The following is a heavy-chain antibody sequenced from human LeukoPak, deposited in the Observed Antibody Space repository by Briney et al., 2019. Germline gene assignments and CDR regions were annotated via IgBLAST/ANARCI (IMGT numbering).Heavy chain of an antibody. CDR2: IIPIFGTA. V-gene: IGHV1-69*13. CDR1: GGTFSSYA. J-gene: IGHJ4*02. Sequence: SVEVSCKASGGTFSSYAISWVRQAPGQGLEWMGGIIPIFGTANYAQKFQGRVTITADESTSTAYMELSSLRSEDTAVYYCAREYESYYYDSSGYYPGPFDYWGQGTLVTVSS. D-gene: IGHD3-22*01. CDR3: AREYESYYYDSSGYYPGPFDY.